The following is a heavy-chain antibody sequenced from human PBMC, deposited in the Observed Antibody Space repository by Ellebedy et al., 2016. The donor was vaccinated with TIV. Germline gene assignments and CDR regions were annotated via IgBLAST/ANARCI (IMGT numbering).Heavy chain of an antibody. V-gene: IGHV3-30-3*01. CDR1: GFTFSSYA. J-gene: IGHJ4*02. CDR3: ARDVLHYDFWSGYPRYYFDY. D-gene: IGHD3-3*01. Sequence: GGSLRLXCAASGFTFSSYAMHWVRQAPGKGLEWVAVISYDGSNKYYADSVKGRFTISRDNSKNTLYLQMNSLRDEDTAVYYCARDVLHYDFWSGYPRYYFDYWGQGTLVTVSS. CDR2: ISYDGSNK.